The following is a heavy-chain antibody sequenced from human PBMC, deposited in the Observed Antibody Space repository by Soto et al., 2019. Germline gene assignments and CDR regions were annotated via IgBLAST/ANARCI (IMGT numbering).Heavy chain of an antibody. CDR3: ARDCSSSSCYGYFQH. Sequence: QVQLVESGGGLVKPGGSLRLSCAASGFTFSDYYMSWIRQAPGKGLEWVSHISGSGSTIYFADSVKGRFTISRDNAKNSLYLQMNSLRAEDTADYYCARDCSSSSCYGYFQHWGQGTRVTVSS. D-gene: IGHD2-2*01. V-gene: IGHV3-11*01. CDR2: ISGSGSTI. CDR1: GFTFSDYY. J-gene: IGHJ1*01.